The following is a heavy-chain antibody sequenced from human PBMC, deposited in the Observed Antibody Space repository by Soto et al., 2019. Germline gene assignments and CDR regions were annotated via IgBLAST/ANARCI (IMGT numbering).Heavy chain of an antibody. CDR3: ATHNYYTFEY. V-gene: IGHV3-7*01. J-gene: IGHJ4*02. Sequence: GGSLRLSCAASCFTFSTSWMTWIRQAPGKGLEWVAQIKPDGSDTLYVDSMKGRFTISRDNSKNSLFLQMDSLRAEDTALYYCATHNYYTFEYWGQGALVTVSS. CDR2: IKPDGSDT. D-gene: IGHD3-22*01. CDR1: CFTFSTSW.